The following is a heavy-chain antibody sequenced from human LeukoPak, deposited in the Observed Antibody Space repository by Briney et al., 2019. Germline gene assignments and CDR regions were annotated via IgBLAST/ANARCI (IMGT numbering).Heavy chain of an antibody. J-gene: IGHJ3*02. CDR3: ARGSRFGVVARAAFDI. V-gene: IGHV3-21*01. Sequence: GGSLRLSCAASGFTFSRYIMNWVRQAPGKGLEWVSSISISSNYIYYTDSVKGRFTISRDNAKNSLYLQMNSLRAEDTAVYYCARGSRFGVVARAAFDIWGQGTMLTVSS. CDR2: ISISSNYI. D-gene: IGHD3-3*01. CDR1: GFTFSRYI.